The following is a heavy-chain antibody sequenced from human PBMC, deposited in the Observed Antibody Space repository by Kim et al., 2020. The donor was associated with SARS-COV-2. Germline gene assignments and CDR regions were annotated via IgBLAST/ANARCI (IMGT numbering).Heavy chain of an antibody. CDR1: GFNFSNSA. Sequence: GGSLRLSCAASGFNFSNSAMNWVRQAPGKGLEWVSAITADPGSTYYVDSVKGRFTISRDNSKNTLSLQMSSLRAEDTAVYYCATAVSQTYYYGMDVWGQGTTVTVSS. CDR2: ITADPGST. D-gene: IGHD2-8*01. V-gene: IGHV3-23*01. CDR3: ATAVSQTYYYGMDV. J-gene: IGHJ6*02.